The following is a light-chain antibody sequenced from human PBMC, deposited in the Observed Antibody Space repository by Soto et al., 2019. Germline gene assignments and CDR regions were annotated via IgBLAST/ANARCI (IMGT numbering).Light chain of an antibody. Sequence: QSALPQPASVSPPPGRSITIPCTGTGRNVGSYNLVSWFQQHPGKVPKLLIYEGTKRPSGLSDRFSGSKSGTTASLTISGLQAEDEAHYYCYSYAGENLYVFGTGTKVTVL. CDR1: GRNVGSYNL. J-gene: IGLJ1*01. V-gene: IGLV2-23*01. CDR2: EGT. CDR3: YSYAGENLYV.